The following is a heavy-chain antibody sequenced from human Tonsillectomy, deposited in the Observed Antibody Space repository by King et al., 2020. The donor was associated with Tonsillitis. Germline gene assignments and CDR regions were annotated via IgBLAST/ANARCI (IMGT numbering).Heavy chain of an antibody. V-gene: IGHV4-61*02. J-gene: IGHJ4*02. CDR1: GGSIRSGSYY. CDR2: IYTSGRT. CDR3: ARDQSIFGVANTLFDY. D-gene: IGHD3-3*01. Sequence: VQLQESGPGLVKPSQTLSLTCTVSGGSIRSGSYYWSWIRQPAGKGLEWLGRIYTSGRTHYNPSLKRRGTMSVDTSKNQFSLKLCAVTAADTAVYYCARDQSIFGVANTLFDYWGQGTLVTVSS.